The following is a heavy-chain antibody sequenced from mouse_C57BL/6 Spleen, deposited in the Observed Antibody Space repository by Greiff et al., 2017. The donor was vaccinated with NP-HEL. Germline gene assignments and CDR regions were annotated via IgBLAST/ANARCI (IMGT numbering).Heavy chain of an antibody. CDR1: GYTFTDYE. CDR2: IDPETGGT. J-gene: IGHJ3*01. V-gene: IGHV1-15*01. CDR3: TRGGGSRGFAY. Sequence: QVQLQQSGAELVRPGASVTLSCKASGYTFTDYEMHWVKQTPVHGLEWIGAIDPETGGTAYNQKFKGKAILTADKSSSTAYMELRSLTSEDSAVYYCTRGGGSRGFAYWGQGTLVTVSA.